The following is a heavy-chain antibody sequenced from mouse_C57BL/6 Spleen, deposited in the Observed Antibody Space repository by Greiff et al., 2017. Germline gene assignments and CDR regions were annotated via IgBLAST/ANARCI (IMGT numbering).Heavy chain of an antibody. CDR1: GFSLTSYG. J-gene: IGHJ4*01. CDR2: IWSGGST. D-gene: IGHD1-1*01. CDR3: ARSLRYYGSSYGDYYAMDY. Sequence: QVQLQQSGPGLVQPSQSLSITCTVSGFSLTSYGVHWVRQSPGKGLEWLGVIWSGGSTDYNAAFISRLSISKDNSKSQVFFKMNSLQADDTAIYYCARSLRYYGSSYGDYYAMDYWGQGTSVTVSS. V-gene: IGHV2-2*01.